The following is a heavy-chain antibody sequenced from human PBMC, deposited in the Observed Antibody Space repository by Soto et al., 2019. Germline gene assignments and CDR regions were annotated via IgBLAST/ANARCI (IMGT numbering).Heavy chain of an antibody. CDR1: GDSISDSTYY. V-gene: IGHV4-39*07. CDR2: IYYSGST. CDR3: ARLPKYFDWLWDYYGMDV. Sequence: SETLSLTCTVSGDSISDSTYYWAWIRQPPGKGLEWIGCIYYSGSTYYNPSLKSRVTISVDTSKNQFSLKLSSVTAADTAVYYCARLPKYFDWLWDYYGMDVWGQGTTVTVSS. J-gene: IGHJ6*02. D-gene: IGHD3-9*01.